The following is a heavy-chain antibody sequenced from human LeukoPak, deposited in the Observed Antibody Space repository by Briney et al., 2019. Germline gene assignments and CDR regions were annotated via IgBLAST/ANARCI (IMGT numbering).Heavy chain of an antibody. CDR3: ARGKGGWFDP. D-gene: IGHD3-16*01. J-gene: IGHJ5*02. CDR1: GGSFIGYY. V-gene: IGHV4-34*01. Sequence: SETLSLTCAVPGGSFIGYYWSWIRQPPGKGLEWIGEINHSGSTNYTPSLKSRVTISVDTSKNQFSLKLSSVTAADTAVYYCARGKGGWFDPWGQGTLVTVSS. CDR2: INHSGST.